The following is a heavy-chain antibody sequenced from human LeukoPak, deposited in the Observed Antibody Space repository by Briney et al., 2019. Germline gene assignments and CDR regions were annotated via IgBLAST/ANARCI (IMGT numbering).Heavy chain of an antibody. V-gene: IGHV1-2*02. D-gene: IGHD2-15*01. Sequence: ASVKVSCKASGYTFTGYYMHWVRQAPGQGLEWMGWINPNSGGTNYAQKFQGRVTMTRDTSISTAYMELSRLRSDDTAVYYCVRDQVAATPLLSSLLRSGTKYNWFDPWGQGTLVTVSS. J-gene: IGHJ5*02. CDR3: VRDQVAATPLLSSLLRSGTKYNWFDP. CDR1: GYTFTGYY. CDR2: INPNSGGT.